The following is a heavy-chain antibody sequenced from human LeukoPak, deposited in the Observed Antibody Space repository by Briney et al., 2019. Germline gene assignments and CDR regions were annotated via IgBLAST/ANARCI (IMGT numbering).Heavy chain of an antibody. CDR3: ARGYCSGGSCYSGGDWFDP. D-gene: IGHD2-15*01. CDR1: GGSISSGGYY. V-gene: IGHV4-31*03. J-gene: IGHJ5*02. Sequence: SETLSLTCTVSGGSISSGGYYWSWIRQHPGKGLEWIGYIYDSGSTYYNPSLKSRVTISVDTSKNQFSLKLSSVPAADPAVYYCARGYCSGGSCYSGGDWFDPWGQGTLVTVSS. CDR2: IYDSGST.